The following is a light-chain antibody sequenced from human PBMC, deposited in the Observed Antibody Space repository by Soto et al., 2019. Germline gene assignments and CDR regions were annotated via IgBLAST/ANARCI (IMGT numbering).Light chain of an antibody. CDR1: SSNIGSSP. CDR3: AAWDDSLNGYVV. V-gene: IGLV1-44*01. J-gene: IGLJ2*01. CDR2: GNN. Sequence: QSVLTQTPSVSGTPGQRVTMSCSGSSSNIGSSPVTWYQQLPGTAPKLLIYGNNQRPSGVPDRFSGSKSGTSASLAISGLQSEDEADYHCAAWDDSLNGYVVFGGGTQLTVL.